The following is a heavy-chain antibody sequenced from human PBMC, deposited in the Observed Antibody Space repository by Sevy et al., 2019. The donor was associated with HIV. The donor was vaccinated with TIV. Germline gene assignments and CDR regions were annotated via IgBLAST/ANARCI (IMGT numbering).Heavy chain of an antibody. CDR2: IYYSGST. D-gene: IGHD2-2*01. Sequence: SETLSLTCTVSGGSISSSSYYWGWIRQSSGKWLEWIGSIYYSGSTYYNPSLKSRVTISVDTSKNQFSLKLSSVTAADTAVYYCARSYCSSISCYGEGNWFDPWGQGILVTVSS. CDR1: GGSISSSSYY. J-gene: IGHJ5*02. CDR3: ARSYCSSISCYGEGNWFDP. V-gene: IGHV4-39*01.